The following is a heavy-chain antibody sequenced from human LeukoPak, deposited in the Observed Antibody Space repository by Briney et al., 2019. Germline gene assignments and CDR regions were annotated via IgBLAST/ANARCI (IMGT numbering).Heavy chain of an antibody. Sequence: PGGSLRLSCAASGFTFSDYYMSWIRQAPGKGLEWVSYISSSGSTIYYADSVKGRFTISRDNAKNSLCLQMNSLRAEDTAVYYCARDLHSSSLVFDYWGQGTLVTVSS. J-gene: IGHJ4*02. CDR2: ISSSGSTI. CDR1: GFTFSDYY. D-gene: IGHD6-6*01. V-gene: IGHV3-11*01. CDR3: ARDLHSSSLVFDY.